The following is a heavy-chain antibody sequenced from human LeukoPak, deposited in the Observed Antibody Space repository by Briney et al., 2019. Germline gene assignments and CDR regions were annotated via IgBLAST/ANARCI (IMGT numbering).Heavy chain of an antibody. CDR3: ARDNYGGNSIYYYYMDV. J-gene: IGHJ6*03. CDR1: GYSISSGYY. V-gene: IGHV4-38-2*02. Sequence: SETLSLTCTVSGYSISSGYYWGWIRPPPGKGLEWIGSIYHSGSTYYNPSLKSRVTISVDTSKNQFSLKLSSVTAADTAVYYCARDNYGGNSIYYYYMDVWGKGTTVTVSS. D-gene: IGHD4-23*01. CDR2: IYHSGST.